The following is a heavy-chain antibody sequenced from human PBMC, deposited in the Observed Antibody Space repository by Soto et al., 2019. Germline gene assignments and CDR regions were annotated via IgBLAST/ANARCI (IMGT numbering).Heavy chain of an antibody. V-gene: IGHV1-69*13. CDR2: IIPIFGTA. CDR1: GGTFSSYA. Sequence: SVKVSCKASGGTFSSYAISWVRQAPGQGLEWMGGIIPIFGTANYAQKFQGRVTITADESTSTAYMELSSLRSEDTAVYYCARGADYDSSGIRLNWFDPWGQGTLVTVSS. D-gene: IGHD3-22*01. J-gene: IGHJ5*02. CDR3: ARGADYDSSGIRLNWFDP.